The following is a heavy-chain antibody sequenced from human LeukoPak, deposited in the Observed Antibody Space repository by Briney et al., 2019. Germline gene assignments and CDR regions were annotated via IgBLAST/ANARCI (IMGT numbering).Heavy chain of an antibody. D-gene: IGHD2-2*01. CDR2: IYTSGST. Sequence: KPSETLSLTCTVSGGSISSYYWSWIRQPAGKGLEWIGRIYTSGSTNYKPSLKSRVTMSVDTSKNQFFLKLSSVTAADTAVYYCAWSGGTSYHYYYMDVWGKGTTVTVSS. V-gene: IGHV4-4*07. CDR1: GGSISSYY. CDR3: AWSGGTSYHYYYMDV. J-gene: IGHJ6*03.